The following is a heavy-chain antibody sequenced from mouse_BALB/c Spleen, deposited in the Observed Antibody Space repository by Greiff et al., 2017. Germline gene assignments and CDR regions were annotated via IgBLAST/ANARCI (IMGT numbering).Heavy chain of an antibody. Sequence: EVKVVESGGGLVQPGGSMKLSCAASGFNFSNYWMNWVRQSPEKGLEWVAEIRLKSNNYATHYAESVKGSFTISRDDSKSSVYLQMNNLRAEDTGIYYCTTAWFAYWGQGTLVTVSA. J-gene: IGHJ3*01. CDR2: IRLKSNNYAT. CDR3: TTAWFAY. CDR1: GFNFSNYW. V-gene: IGHV6-6*02.